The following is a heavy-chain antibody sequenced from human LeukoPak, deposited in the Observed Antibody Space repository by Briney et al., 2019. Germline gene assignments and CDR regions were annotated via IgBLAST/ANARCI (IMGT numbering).Heavy chain of an antibody. Sequence: ASVKVSCKASGYTFTNYGISWVRQAPGQGLEWMGWISAYNGNTNFAQKLQGRVTMTTDTSTSTAYMELRSLRSDDTAVYYCARVEETWYSSPSRAGWFDPWGQGTLVTVSS. V-gene: IGHV1-18*01. D-gene: IGHD6-6*01. CDR2: ISAYNGNT. J-gene: IGHJ5*02. CDR3: ARVEETWYSSPSRAGWFDP. CDR1: GYTFTNYG.